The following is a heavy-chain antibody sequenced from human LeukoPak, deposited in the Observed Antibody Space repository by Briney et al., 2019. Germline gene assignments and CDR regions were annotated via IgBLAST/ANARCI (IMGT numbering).Heavy chain of an antibody. CDR1: RYSLINHW. Sequence: GESLKISCKASRYSLINHWIAWVRQMPGKGLDWMGIIYPGNADATYSPSFQGQVTISADKSTTTVYLQWSSLKASDTAMYYCARQGSYDNSGYSFDYWGQGTLVTVSS. V-gene: IGHV5-51*01. D-gene: IGHD3-22*01. CDR2: IYPGNADA. CDR3: ARQGSYDNSGYSFDY. J-gene: IGHJ4*02.